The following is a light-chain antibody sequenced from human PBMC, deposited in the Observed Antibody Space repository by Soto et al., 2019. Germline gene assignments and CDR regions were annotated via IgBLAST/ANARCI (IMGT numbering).Light chain of an antibody. Sequence: QSALTQPASVSGSPGQSITISCTGTSSDFGGYNYVSWYQQYPGKVPKLLIYHVSNRPSGVPDRFSGSKSGNTASLTISGLQAEDEADYYCCSYAGSYTFGYVFGTGTKLTVL. J-gene: IGLJ1*01. CDR2: HVS. CDR1: SSDFGGYNY. CDR3: CSYAGSYTFGYV. V-gene: IGLV2-11*01.